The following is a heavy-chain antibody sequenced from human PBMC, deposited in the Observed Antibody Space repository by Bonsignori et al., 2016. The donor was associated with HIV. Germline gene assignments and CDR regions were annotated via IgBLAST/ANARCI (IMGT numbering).Heavy chain of an antibody. Sequence: ASVKVSCKASGYTFTGYYMHWVRQAPGQGLEWMGWINPNSGGTNYAQKFQGRVTMTRDTSISTAYMELSRLRSDDTAVYYCASGAESGSSSWYTDYWGQGTLVTVSS. CDR2: INPNSGGT. D-gene: IGHD6-13*01. V-gene: IGHV1-2*02. CDR1: GYTFTGYY. J-gene: IGHJ4*02. CDR3: ASGAESGSSSWYTDY.